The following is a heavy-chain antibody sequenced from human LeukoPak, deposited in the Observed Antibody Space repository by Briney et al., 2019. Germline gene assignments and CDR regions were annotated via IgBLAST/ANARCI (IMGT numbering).Heavy chain of an antibody. J-gene: IGHJ4*02. D-gene: IGHD1-26*01. CDR2: IKEDGSEK. V-gene: IGHV3-7*01. CDR1: GLTFSTYW. Sequence: GGSLRLSCVASGLTFSTYWMSWVRQAPGKGLEWVANIKEDGSEKYYVDSVKGRFTISRDNAKNSLYLQMNSLRAEDTAVYYCARDLPGAQAFDYWGQGTLVTVSS. CDR3: ARDLPGAQAFDY.